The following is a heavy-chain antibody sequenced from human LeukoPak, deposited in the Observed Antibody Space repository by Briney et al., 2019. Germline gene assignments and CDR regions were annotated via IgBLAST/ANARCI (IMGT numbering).Heavy chain of an antibody. D-gene: IGHD6-13*01. V-gene: IGHV4-34*01. CDR2: INHSGST. J-gene: IGHJ1*01. CDR1: GGSFSGYY. Sequence: PSETLSLTCAVYGGSFSGYYWSWIRQPPGKGLEWIGEINHSGSTNYNPSLKSRVTISVDTSKNQFSLKLSSVTAADTAVYYCARGSSPGIAAFPHWGQGTLVTVSS. CDR3: ARGSSPGIAAFPH.